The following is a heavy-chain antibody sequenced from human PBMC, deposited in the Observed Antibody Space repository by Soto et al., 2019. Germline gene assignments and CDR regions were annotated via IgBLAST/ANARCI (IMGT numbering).Heavy chain of an antibody. CDR2: IYPSGST. CDR3: ARNSYVTGGGDCDY. CDR1: DGSISSSNW. J-gene: IGHJ4*02. D-gene: IGHD2-8*02. V-gene: IGHV4-4*02. Sequence: QVYLQESGPGLVKPSGTLSLTCAVSDGSISSSNWWSWVRQPPGKGLEWIGEIYPSGSTNYNPSFKSRVTLSVDKTKSQFSVNRSSVTAADTAVYYCARNSYVTGGGDCDYWGQGTRVTVSS.